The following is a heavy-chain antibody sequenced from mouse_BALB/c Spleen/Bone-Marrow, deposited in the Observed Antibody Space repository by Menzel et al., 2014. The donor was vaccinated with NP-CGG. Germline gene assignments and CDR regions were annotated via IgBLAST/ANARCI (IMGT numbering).Heavy chain of an antibody. V-gene: IGHV1-63*02. J-gene: IGHJ4*01. D-gene: IGHD6-5*01. CDR3: ASMRSYAMDY. Sequence: VQLQQSGAELVRPGTSVKISCKASGYTFTNYWLGWVKQRPGHGLEWIGDIYPGGGYTNYNEKFKGKATLTADTSSSTAYMQLSCLTSGDSAVYFCASMRSYAMDYWGQGTSVTVSS. CDR1: GYTFTNYW. CDR2: IYPGGGYT.